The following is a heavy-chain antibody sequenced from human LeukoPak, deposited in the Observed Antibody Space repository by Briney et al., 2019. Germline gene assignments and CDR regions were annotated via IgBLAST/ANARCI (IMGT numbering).Heavy chain of an antibody. J-gene: IGHJ4*02. V-gene: IGHV4-59*01. D-gene: IGHD4-17*01. CDR3: ARGRYYFDY. CDR1: GGSISSYF. CDR2: IHYSGST. Sequence: PSETLSLTCIVSGGSISSYFWSWIRQPPGKGLEWIGYIHYSGSTNYNPSLKSRVTMSVDTSKNQFSLKLSSVTAADTAVYYCARGRYYFDYWGQGTLVTVSS.